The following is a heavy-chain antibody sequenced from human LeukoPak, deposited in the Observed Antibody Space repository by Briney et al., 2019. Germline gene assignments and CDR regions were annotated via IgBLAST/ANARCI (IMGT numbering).Heavy chain of an antibody. CDR1: GFTFSSYA. D-gene: IGHD3-22*01. CDR3: AKGAPRGYYDSSGYPDAFDI. V-gene: IGHV3-23*01. J-gene: IGHJ3*02. CDR2: ISGSGGST. Sequence: GGSLRLSCAASGFTFSSYAMGWVRQAPGKGLEWVSAISGSGGSTYYADSVKGRFTISRDNSKNTLYLQMNSLRAEDTAVYYCAKGAPRGYYDSSGYPDAFDIWGQGTMVTVSS.